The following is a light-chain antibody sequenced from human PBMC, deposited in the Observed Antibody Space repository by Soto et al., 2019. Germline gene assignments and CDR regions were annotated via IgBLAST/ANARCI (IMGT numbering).Light chain of an antibody. Sequence: QSALTQLASVSGSPGQSITISCTGTSSDIGGYYYVSWYQHHPSKAPKLLIYQVTNRPSRVSNRFSGSKSGNTASLTISGLQADDEADYYCTSYSSSDIFYVFGTGTKVTVL. CDR2: QVT. V-gene: IGLV2-14*01. CDR1: SSDIGGYYY. CDR3: TSYSSSDIFYV. J-gene: IGLJ1*01.